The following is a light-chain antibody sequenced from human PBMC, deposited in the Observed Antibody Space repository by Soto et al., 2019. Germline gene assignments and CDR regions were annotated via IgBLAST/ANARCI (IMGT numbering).Light chain of an antibody. J-gene: IGLJ2*01. CDR1: SGDIGAHNY. CDR2: DVN. V-gene: IGLV2-14*01. CDR3: SSYTSSITVV. Sequence: QSALTQPASVSGSPGQSITFSCTGTSGDIGAHNYVSWYQQHPGRAPKLIIYDVNNRPSGLSNRFSGSKSGNTASLTISGLQAEDEADYYCSSYTSSITVVFGGGTKLTVL.